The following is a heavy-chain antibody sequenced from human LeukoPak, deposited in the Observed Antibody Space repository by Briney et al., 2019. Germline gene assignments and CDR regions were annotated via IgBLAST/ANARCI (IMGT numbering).Heavy chain of an antibody. CDR2: IYHSGST. CDR1: GYSISSGYY. D-gene: IGHD1-20*01. CDR3: ARVSSGITGTTTAFDI. Sequence: SETLSLTCTVSGYSISSGYYWGWIRQPPGKGLEWIGSIYHSGSTYYNPSLKSRVTISVDTSKNQFSLKLSSVTAADTAVYYCARVSSGITGTTTAFDIWGQGTMVTVSS. V-gene: IGHV4-38-2*02. J-gene: IGHJ3*02.